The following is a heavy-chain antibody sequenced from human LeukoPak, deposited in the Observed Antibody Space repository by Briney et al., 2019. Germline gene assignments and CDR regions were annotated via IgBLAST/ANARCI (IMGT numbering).Heavy chain of an antibody. D-gene: IGHD2-15*01. J-gene: IGHJ3*02. CDR1: EFTFSSYA. CDR3: AREVGSSRAFDI. V-gene: IGHV3-23*01. Sequence: GGSLRLSCAASEFTFSSYAMTWVRQAPGKGLEWVSTISGSGGSTYYADSVKGRFTISRDNSKNTLYLQMNSLRAEDTALYYCAREVGSSRAFDIWGQGTMVTVSS. CDR2: ISGSGGST.